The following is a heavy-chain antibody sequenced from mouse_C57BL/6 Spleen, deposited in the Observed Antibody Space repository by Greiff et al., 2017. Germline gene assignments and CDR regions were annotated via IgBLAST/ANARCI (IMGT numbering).Heavy chain of an antibody. CDR2: IWSDGST. V-gene: IGHV2-6*02. CDR1: GFSLTSYG. Sequence: VQLVESGPGLVEPSQCLSISCTVSGFSLTSYGVHWVRQPPGKGLEWLVVIWSDGSTTYNSALKSRLSISKDNTKSQVFLKMNSLQTDDTAMYYCARRRDGSYWDLDDWGKGTTVTVSS. CDR3: ARRRDGSYWDLDD. D-gene: IGHD1-1*02. J-gene: IGHJ1*03.